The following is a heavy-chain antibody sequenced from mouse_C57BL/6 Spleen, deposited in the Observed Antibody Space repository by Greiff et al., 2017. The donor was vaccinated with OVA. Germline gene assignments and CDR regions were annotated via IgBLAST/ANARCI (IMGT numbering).Heavy chain of an antibody. CDR3: ARSIYPQGLGPFDY. Sequence: VVKPGASVKISCKASGYAFSSSWMNWVKQRPGKGLEWIGRIYPGDGDTNYNGKFKGKATLTADKSSSTAYMQLSSLTSEDSAVYFCARSIYPQGLGPFDYWGQGTTLTVSS. CDR1: GYAFSSSW. V-gene: IGHV1-82*01. D-gene: IGHD4-1*01. CDR2: IYPGDGDT. J-gene: IGHJ2*01.